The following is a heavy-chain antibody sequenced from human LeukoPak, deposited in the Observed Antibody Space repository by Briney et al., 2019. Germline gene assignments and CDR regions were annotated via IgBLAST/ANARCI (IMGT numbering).Heavy chain of an antibody. V-gene: IGHV4-4*02. CDR2: IYHSGST. CDR1: GGSISSGKW. CDR3: ARGSFGELYAFDI. Sequence: SGTLSLTCGVSGGSISSGKWWSWVRQPPGKGLEWIGEIYHSGSTNYNPSLKSRVTISVDKSKNQFSLKLSSVTAADTAVYYCARGSFGELYAFDIWGQGTMVTVSS. D-gene: IGHD3-10*01. J-gene: IGHJ3*02.